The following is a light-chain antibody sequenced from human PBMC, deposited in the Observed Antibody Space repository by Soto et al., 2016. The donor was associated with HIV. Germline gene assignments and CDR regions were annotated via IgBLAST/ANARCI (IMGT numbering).Light chain of an antibody. Sequence: DIQMTQSPSSLSAYIGDRVTITCRASQMINSYLNWYQQKPGKAPKLLIYAASSLHVGVPSRFTGSGSGASFTLRIRSVQPEDSATYFCQQSDTPPYTFGQGTKVQIK. CDR3: QQSDTPPYT. CDR1: QMINSY. CDR2: AAS. J-gene: IGKJ2*01. V-gene: IGKV1-39*01.